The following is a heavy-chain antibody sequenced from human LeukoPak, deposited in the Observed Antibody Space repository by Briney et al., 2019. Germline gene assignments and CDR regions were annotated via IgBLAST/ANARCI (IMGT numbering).Heavy chain of an antibody. CDR3: AKDLVVVPAATPVGDY. D-gene: IGHD2-2*01. J-gene: IGHJ4*02. CDR1: GFTLSRYG. CDR2: IWYDGSNK. Sequence: GGSLRLSCAASGFTLSRYGMHWVGEARGKGVGGVAFIWYDGSNKYYTDSVKGRFTISRDNSKNTLYLQMNSLRAEDTPVYYCAKDLVVVPAATPVGDYWGQGTLVTVSS. V-gene: IGHV3-30*02.